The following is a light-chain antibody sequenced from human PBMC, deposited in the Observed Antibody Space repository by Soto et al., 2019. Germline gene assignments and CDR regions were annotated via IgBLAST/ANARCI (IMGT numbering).Light chain of an antibody. V-gene: IGKV1-5*03. Sequence: DIQMTQSPSTLSASVGDRVTITCRASQSINNWLAWYQQKPGKAPKLLIYKASNLDIGVPSRFSGSVSGTEFTLTISSLQPDDFATDYCQQYDTYWTCGQGTKVEIK. J-gene: IGKJ1*01. CDR3: QQYDTYWT. CDR2: KAS. CDR1: QSINNW.